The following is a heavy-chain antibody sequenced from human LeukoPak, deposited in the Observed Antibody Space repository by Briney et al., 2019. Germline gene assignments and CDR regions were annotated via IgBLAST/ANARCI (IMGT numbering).Heavy chain of an antibody. V-gene: IGHV4-59*08. CDR2: IYSSGNT. J-gene: IGHJ4*02. Sequence: SETLSLTCAVSGGSITSFYWSWIRQPPGKGLEWMGYIYSSGNTNYNPSLKSRLTISIDTSKNQFSLKLSSVTAADTAVYYCARHASSSWYDYWGQGTLVTVSS. D-gene: IGHD6-13*01. CDR3: ARHASSSWYDY. CDR1: GGSITSFY.